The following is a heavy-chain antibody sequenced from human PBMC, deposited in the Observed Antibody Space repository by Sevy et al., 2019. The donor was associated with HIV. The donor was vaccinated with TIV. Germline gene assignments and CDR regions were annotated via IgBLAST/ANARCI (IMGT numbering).Heavy chain of an antibody. D-gene: IGHD3-10*01. CDR3: ATDIIVGRAY. V-gene: IGHV1-24*01. CDR1: GYTLREFP. CDR2: FDENGEA. J-gene: IGHJ4*02. Sequence: ASVKVSCKISGYTLREFPIHWVRQAPEKGLEWMGGFDENGEALYAQKSQGRVTLTEDTPIDTAYMELSSLRSEDSAMYYCATDIIVGRAYWGQGTRVTVSS.